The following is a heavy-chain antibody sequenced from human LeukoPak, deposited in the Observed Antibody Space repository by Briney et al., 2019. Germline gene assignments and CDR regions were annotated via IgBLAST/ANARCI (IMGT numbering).Heavy chain of an antibody. CDR2: IIPIFGTA. CDR1: GGTFSSYA. J-gene: IGHJ4*02. CDR3: ARGGDMVRGVPGGFDY. Sequence: SVKVSCKASGGTFSSYAISWVRQAPGQGLEWMGGIIPIFGTANYAQKSQGRVTITTDESTSTAYMELSSLRSEDTAVYYCARGGDMVRGVPGGFDYWGQGTLVTVSS. D-gene: IGHD3-10*01. V-gene: IGHV1-69*05.